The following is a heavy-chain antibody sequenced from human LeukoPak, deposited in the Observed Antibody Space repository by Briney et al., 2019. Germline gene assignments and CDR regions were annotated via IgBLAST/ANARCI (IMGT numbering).Heavy chain of an antibody. CDR3: ARDQYYYGSGSYGLDY. CDR1: GGSISSGGYY. D-gene: IGHD3-10*01. Sequence: KPSQTLSLTCAVSGGSISSGGYYWSWIRQPAGKGLEWIGRIYTSGSTNCNPSLKSRVTMSVDTSKNQFSLKLSSVTAADTAVYCCARDQYYYGSGSYGLDYWGQGTLVTVSS. J-gene: IGHJ4*02. V-gene: IGHV4-61*02. CDR2: IYTSGST.